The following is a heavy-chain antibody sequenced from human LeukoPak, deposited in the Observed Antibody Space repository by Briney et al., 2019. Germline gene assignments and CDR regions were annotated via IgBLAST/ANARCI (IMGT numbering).Heavy chain of an antibody. CDR1: GGSISSGGYY. J-gene: IGHJ4*02. CDR3: ARVGRTVPAAIANFFDY. Sequence: SQTLSLTCTVSGGSISSGGYYWSWIRQHPGKGLEWIGYIYYSGSTYYNPSLKSRVTISVDTSKNQFSLKLSSVTAADTAVYYCARVGRTVPAAIANFFDYWGQGTLVTVSS. CDR2: IYYSGST. D-gene: IGHD2-2*02. V-gene: IGHV4-31*03.